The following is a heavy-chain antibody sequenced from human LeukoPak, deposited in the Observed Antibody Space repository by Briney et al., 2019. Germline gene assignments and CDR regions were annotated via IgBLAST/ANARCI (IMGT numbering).Heavy chain of an antibody. D-gene: IGHD2-21*02. V-gene: IGHV4-34*01. CDR2: INHSGST. J-gene: IGHJ6*03. CDR3: ARLQVTRYYYYYYYMDV. CDR1: GGSFSGYY. Sequence: SETLSLTCAVYGGSFSGYYWSWIRQPPGKGLEWIGEINHSGSTNYNPSLKSRVTISVDTSKNQFSLKLSSVTAADTAVYYCARLQVTRYYYYYYYMDVWGKGTTVTVSS.